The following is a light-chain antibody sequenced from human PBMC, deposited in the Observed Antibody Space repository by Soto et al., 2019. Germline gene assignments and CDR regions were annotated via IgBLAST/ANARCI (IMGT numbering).Light chain of an antibody. CDR1: HGIRNE. Sequence: AIQMTQSPSTLSASVGDRVTITCRASHGIRNELGWYQQKPGKAPKFLIYGASNLQRGVPSRFSGNGSGTDFPLTINSLQPEDFATYYCLQDYNYPRTFGQGTNLELK. CDR3: LQDYNYPRT. CDR2: GAS. V-gene: IGKV1-6*01. J-gene: IGKJ2*01.